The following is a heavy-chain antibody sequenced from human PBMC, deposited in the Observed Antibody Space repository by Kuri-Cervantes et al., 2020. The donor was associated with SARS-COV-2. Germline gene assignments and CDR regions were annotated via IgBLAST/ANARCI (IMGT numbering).Heavy chain of an antibody. CDR3: ARGSTGLGALDF. CDR2: IIPIFGTA. Sequence: SVKVSCKASGGTFSSYAISWVRQAPGQGLEWMGGIIPIFGTANYAQKFQGRVTITTDESISTAYMELSRLRSDDTAVYYCARGSTGLGALDFWGQGTLVTVSS. V-gene: IGHV1-69*05. J-gene: IGHJ4*02. CDR1: GGTFSSYA. D-gene: IGHD4-17*01.